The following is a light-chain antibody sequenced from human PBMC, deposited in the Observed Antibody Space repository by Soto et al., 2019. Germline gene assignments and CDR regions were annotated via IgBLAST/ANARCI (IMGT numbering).Light chain of an antibody. CDR3: QQAYRFPLT. CDR2: AAS. V-gene: IGKV1D-12*01. Sequence: DIQMPQSPSSVSASVGDKVMITCRASQNINTWLAWYQQKPGEAPKLLIFAASRLEKAVSSRFSGSGSVTDVTLTISDLQTDEFATYYCQQAYRFPLTFGVGTNLEIK. J-gene: IGKJ4*01. CDR1: QNINTW.